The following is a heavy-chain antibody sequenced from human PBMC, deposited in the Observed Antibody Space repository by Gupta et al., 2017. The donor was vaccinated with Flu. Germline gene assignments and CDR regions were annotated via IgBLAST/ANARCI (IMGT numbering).Heavy chain of an antibody. J-gene: IGHJ4*02. V-gene: IGHV1-2*02. D-gene: IGHD6-6*01. CDR2: FNTDNNAT. Sequence: IHWVRQAPGQGLEWMGWFNTDNNATKYAQKFHDRVTMNGDTSISTAYMERNSLRSDDTAVYYCARDNGFSSSSPLDYWGQGTQVTVSS. CDR3: ARDNGFSSSSPLDY.